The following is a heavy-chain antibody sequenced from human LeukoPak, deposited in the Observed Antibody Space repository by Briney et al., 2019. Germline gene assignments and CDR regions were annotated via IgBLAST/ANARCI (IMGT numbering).Heavy chain of an antibody. CDR3: AKVSRNYYDSSGYYPLRY. CDR1: GFSVSAYW. D-gene: IGHD3-22*01. CDR2: INEAGSEK. V-gene: IGHV3-7*03. J-gene: IGHJ4*02. Sequence: GGSLRLSCAASGFSVSAYWMSWVRQAPGKGLEWVANINEAGSEKPYVDSVKGRFTISRDNSKNTLYLQMNSLRAEDTAVYYCAKVSRNYYDSSGYYPLRYWGQGTLVTVSS.